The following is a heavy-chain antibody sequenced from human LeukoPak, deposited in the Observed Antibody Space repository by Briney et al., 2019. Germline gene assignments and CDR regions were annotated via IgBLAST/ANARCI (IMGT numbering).Heavy chain of an antibody. J-gene: IGHJ3*02. CDR3: AKDRDDYVWGSYLGAFDI. D-gene: IGHD3-16*01. Sequence: GGSLRLSCAASGFTFSSYGMHWVRQAPGKGLEWVAVISYDGSNKYYADSVKGRFTISRDNSKNTLYLQMNSLRAEDTAVFYCAKDRDDYVWGSYLGAFDIWGQGTMVTVSS. CDR2: ISYDGSNK. V-gene: IGHV3-30*18. CDR1: GFTFSSYG.